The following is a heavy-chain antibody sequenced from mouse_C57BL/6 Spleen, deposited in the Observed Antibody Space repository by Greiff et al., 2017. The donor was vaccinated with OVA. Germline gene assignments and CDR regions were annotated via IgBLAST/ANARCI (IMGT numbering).Heavy chain of an antibody. D-gene: IGHD1-1*01. J-gene: IGHJ2*01. CDR2: INPSSGYT. CDR1: GYTFTSYT. V-gene: IGHV1-4*01. Sequence: QVQLQQSGAELARPGASVKMSCKASGYTFTSYTMHWVKQRPGQGLEWIGYINPSSGYTKYNQKFKDKATLTADKSSSTAYMQLSSLTSEDSAVYYCAREVYYGSPLDYWGQGTTLTVSS. CDR3: AREVYYGSPLDY.